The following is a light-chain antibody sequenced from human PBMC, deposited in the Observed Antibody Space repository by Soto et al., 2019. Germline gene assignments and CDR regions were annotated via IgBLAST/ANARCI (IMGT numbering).Light chain of an antibody. Sequence: EIVMTQSPATLSVSPGERATLSCRASQSVSSNLAWYQQKPGQAPRLLIYGPSTRATGIPDRVSGSGSGTDFTLTISGLEPEDFAVYYCQQYGSSPWTFGQGTKVEIK. J-gene: IGKJ1*01. V-gene: IGKV3-20*01. CDR3: QQYGSSPWT. CDR2: GPS. CDR1: QSVSSN.